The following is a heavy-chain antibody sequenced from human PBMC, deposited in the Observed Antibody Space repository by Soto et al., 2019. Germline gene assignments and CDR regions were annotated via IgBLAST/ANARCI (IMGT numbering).Heavy chain of an antibody. Sequence: EVKLLESGGGLVQPGVSLRLSCAASGFTFSKYAMRWVRQAPGKGLEWVLAISGSGTTTYSADSVRGRFTISRDNSNNMLYLQVNSPSPEDTALYYCVRFFVGTGGSSGCPWSLESWGQGALVSVSS. D-gene: IGHD6-25*01. J-gene: IGHJ4*02. CDR1: GFTFSKYA. CDR3: VRFFVGTGGSSGCPWSLES. CDR2: ISGSGTTT. V-gene: IGHV3-23*01.